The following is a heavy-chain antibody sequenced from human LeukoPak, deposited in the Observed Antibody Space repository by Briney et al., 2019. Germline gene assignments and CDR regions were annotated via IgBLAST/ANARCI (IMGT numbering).Heavy chain of an antibody. V-gene: IGHV3-48*01. J-gene: IGHJ6*03. D-gene: IGHD1-1*01. Sequence: GSLRLSCATSEFTFSAYAMNWVRQAPGKGLEWVAYISPTGSTMFYTGSVKGRFTISRDNSKNTLSLQMNSLRAEDTAVYYCAKGLKTTVGPYMGYHYYMDVWGKGTTVTVSS. CDR3: AKGLKTTVGPYMGYHYYMDV. CDR2: ISPTGSTM. CDR1: EFTFSAYA.